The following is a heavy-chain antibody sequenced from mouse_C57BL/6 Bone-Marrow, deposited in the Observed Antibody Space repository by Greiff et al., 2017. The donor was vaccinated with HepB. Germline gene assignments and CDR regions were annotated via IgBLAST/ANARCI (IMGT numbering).Heavy chain of an antibody. CDR2: IRNKANNHAT. CDR1: GFTFSDAW. V-gene: IGHV6-6*01. J-gene: IGHJ4*01. Sequence: EVMLVESGGGLVQPGGSMKLSCAASGFTFSDAWMDWVRQSPEKGLEWVAEIRNKANNHATYYAESVKGRFTISRDDSKSSVYLQMNSLRAEDTGIYYCTRNDYPYYYAMDYWGQGTSVTVSS. CDR3: TRNDYPYYYAMDY. D-gene: IGHD2-4*01.